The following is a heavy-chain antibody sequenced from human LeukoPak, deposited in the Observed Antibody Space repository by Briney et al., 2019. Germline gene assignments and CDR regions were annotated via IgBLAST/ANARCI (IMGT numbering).Heavy chain of an antibody. CDR3: ARGPPRGYQRIGNWFDP. V-gene: IGHV1-18*01. CDR1: GYTFTTYG. Sequence: ASVKVSCKASGYTFTTYGISWVRQAPGQGLEWMGWITTYNGNTNYAQKVQGRVTMTRDTSPSTAYMELRSLRPDDTAVYYCARGPPRGYQRIGNWFDPWGQGTLVTVSS. J-gene: IGHJ5*02. CDR2: ITTYNGNT. D-gene: IGHD1-14*01.